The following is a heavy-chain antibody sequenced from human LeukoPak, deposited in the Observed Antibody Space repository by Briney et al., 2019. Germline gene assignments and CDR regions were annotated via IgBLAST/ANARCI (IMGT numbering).Heavy chain of an antibody. D-gene: IGHD6-19*01. CDR3: ARERYSSGWTRRWFDP. Sequence: SETLSLTCTVSGGSISSGGYYWSWIRQHPGKGLEWIGYIYYSGSTYYNPSLKSRVTISVDTSKNQFSLKLSSVTAADTVVYYCARERYSSGWTRRWFDPWGQGTLVTVSS. CDR2: IYYSGST. V-gene: IGHV4-31*03. J-gene: IGHJ5*02. CDR1: GGSISSGGYY.